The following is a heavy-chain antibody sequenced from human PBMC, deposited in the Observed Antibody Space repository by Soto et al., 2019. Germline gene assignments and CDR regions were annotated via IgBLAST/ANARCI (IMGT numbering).Heavy chain of an antibody. J-gene: IGHJ4*02. CDR1: GASISSGGY. V-gene: IGHV4-31*03. Sequence: QVQLQESGPGLVKPSQTLSLTCTVSGASISSGGYWSWIRQHPGKGLEWIGYIYYSGRTYYNPSLNSRLTKSVDTSKNQFSLKLNSVTAADSSLLFCAGPVSAGAAPFDSWGQGTLVTVSS. CDR2: IYYSGRT. D-gene: IGHD6-13*01. CDR3: AGPVSAGAAPFDS.